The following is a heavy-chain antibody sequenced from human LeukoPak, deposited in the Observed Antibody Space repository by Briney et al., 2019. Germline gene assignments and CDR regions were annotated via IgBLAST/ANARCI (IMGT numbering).Heavy chain of an antibody. J-gene: IGHJ3*02. CDR1: GGSISSGGYY. D-gene: IGHD2-2*01. CDR2: IYHSGST. CDR3: ARDESVCSSTSCQTQTAFDI. V-gene: IGHV4-30-2*01. Sequence: PSQTLSLTCTVSGGSISSGGYYWSWIRQPPGKGLEWIGYIYHSGSTYYNPSLKSRVTISVDRSKNQFSLKLSSVTAADTAVYYCARDESVCSSTSCQTQTAFDIWGQGTMVTVSS.